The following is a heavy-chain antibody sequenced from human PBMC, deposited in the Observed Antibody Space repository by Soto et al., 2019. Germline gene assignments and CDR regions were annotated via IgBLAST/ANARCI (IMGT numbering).Heavy chain of an antibody. Sequence: SETLSLTCAVYGGSFSGYYWSWIRQPPGKGLEWIGEINHSGSTNYNPSLKSRVTISVDTSKNQFSLKLSSVTAADTAVYYCARGKGRGSGSYSKWGQRTPVTVSS. CDR1: GGSFSGYY. D-gene: IGHD3-10*01. CDR3: ARGKGRGSGSYSK. J-gene: IGHJ4*02. CDR2: INHSGST. V-gene: IGHV4-34*01.